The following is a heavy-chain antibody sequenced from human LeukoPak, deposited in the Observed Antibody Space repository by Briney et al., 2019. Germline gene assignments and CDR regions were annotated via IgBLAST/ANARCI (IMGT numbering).Heavy chain of an antibody. D-gene: IGHD3-22*01. CDR2: ISSSSSYI. J-gene: IGHJ6*02. V-gene: IGHV3-21*01. CDR3: ARDDYYDSSDVYGMDV. CDR1: GFTFSSYS. Sequence: GGSLRLSCAASGFTFSSYSMNWVRRAPGKGLEWVSSISSSSSYIYYADSVKGRFTISRDNAKNSLYLQMNSLRAEDTAVYYCARDDYYDSSDVYGMDVWGQGTTVTVSS.